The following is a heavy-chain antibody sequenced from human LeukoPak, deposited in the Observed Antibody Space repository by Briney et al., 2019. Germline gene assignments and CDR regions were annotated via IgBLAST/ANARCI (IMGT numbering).Heavy chain of an antibody. CDR2: IKSKTDGGTT. CDR1: GFTFSNAW. Sequence: GGSLRLSCAASGFTFSNAWMNWVRQAPGKGLEWVGRIKSKTDGGTTDYAAPVKGRFTISRDDSKNTLYLQMNSLRAEDTAVYYCAKGGYPNWFDPWGQGTLVTVSS. CDR3: AKGGYPNWFDP. D-gene: IGHD5-18*01. J-gene: IGHJ5*02. V-gene: IGHV3-15*07.